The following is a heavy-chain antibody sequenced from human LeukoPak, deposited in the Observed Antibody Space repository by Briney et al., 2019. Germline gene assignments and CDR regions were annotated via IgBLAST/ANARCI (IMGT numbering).Heavy chain of an antibody. CDR1: GFTFSSST. D-gene: IGHD2-15*01. J-gene: IGHJ4*02. CDR3: VKEIKYVGAAYLHS. V-gene: IGHV3-23*01. Sequence: GGSLRLSCTASGFTFSSSTMSWVRQAPGKRPEWVSGILNNDIGGNAYYADAVKGRFTISRDDSKSTLYLEMNSLRAEDTAMYYCVKEIKYVGAAYLHSWGQGTLVTVSS. CDR2: ILNNDIGGNA.